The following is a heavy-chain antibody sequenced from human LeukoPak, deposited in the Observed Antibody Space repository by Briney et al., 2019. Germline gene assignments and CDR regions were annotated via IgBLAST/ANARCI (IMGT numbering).Heavy chain of an antibody. V-gene: IGHV3-30-3*01. CDR3: AKETPTYSSSWYVSPIEGRYYYYGMDV. CDR2: ISYDGSNK. CDR1: GFTLISYA. J-gene: IGHJ6*02. Sequence: GRSLSLSCALSGFTLISYAMHWVRQAPGKGLEWVAVISYDGSNKYYADSVKGRSTISRDNSKNTLYLQMNSRRAEDKAVYYCAKETPTYSSSWYVSPIEGRYYYYGMDVWGQGTTVTVSS. D-gene: IGHD6-13*01.